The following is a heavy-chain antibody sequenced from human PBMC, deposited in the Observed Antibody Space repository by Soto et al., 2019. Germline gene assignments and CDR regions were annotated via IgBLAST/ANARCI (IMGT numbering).Heavy chain of an antibody. CDR3: ARGVSSGWYSRWFDP. V-gene: IGHV4-4*07. J-gene: IGHJ5*02. CDR2: IYTSGST. Sequence: QVQLQESGPGLVKPSETLSLTCTVSGGSISSYYWSWIRQPAGKGLEWIGRIYTSGSTNYNPSLKSRVTMSVDTSKNQFSRKLSSVTAADTAVYYCARGVSSGWYSRWFDPWGQGTLVTVSS. CDR1: GGSISSYY. D-gene: IGHD6-19*01.